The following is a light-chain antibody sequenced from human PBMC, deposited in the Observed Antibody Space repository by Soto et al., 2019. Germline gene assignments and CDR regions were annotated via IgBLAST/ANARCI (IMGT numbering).Light chain of an antibody. V-gene: IGLV2-14*01. CDR1: SSDVGGYNY. Sequence: QSVLTQPASVSGSPGQSITISCTGTSSDVGGYNYVSWYQHHPGKAPKLMIYEVSHRPSGVSHRFSGSKSGSTASLTISGLQAEDEADYYCSSYTSSSTPLVFGTGTKVTVL. J-gene: IGLJ1*01. CDR3: SSYTSSSTPLV. CDR2: EVS.